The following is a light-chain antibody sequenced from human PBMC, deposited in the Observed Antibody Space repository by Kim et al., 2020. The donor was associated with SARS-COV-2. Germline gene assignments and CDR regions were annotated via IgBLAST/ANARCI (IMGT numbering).Light chain of an antibody. V-gene: IGKV1-17*03. Sequence: SASVGDTVTIPCRASQGISNRLIWFQQKPGQVPRRLIYAVSTLQSGVPSRFSGSGSGTDFTLTISSLQPEDFATYYCLQHNDYPRTFGGGTKVDIK. CDR1: QGISNR. CDR3: LQHNDYPRT. CDR2: AVS. J-gene: IGKJ4*01.